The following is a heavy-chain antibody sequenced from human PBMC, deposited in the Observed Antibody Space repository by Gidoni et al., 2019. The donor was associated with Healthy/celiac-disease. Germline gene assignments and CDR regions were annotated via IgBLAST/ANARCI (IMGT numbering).Heavy chain of an antibody. J-gene: IGHJ4*02. Sequence: EVQLVESGGGLVKPGGSLRLSCAASGFTFSNAWMSWVRQAPGKGREWVGRIKSKTDGGTTDYAAPVKGRFTISRDDSKNTLYLQMNSLKTEDTAVYYCTKDKIQLWLAYYFDYWGQGTLVTVSS. V-gene: IGHV3-15*01. CDR2: IKSKTDGGTT. D-gene: IGHD5-18*01. CDR1: GFTFSNAW. CDR3: TKDKIQLWLAYYFDY.